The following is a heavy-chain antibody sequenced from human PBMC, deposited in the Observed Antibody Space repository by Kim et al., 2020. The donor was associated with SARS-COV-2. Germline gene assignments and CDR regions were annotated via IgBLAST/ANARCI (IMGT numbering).Heavy chain of an antibody. J-gene: IGHJ6*02. Sequence: LSLTCAASGFTFSSYSMTWVRQAPGKGLEWVSSISSSSSYIYYADSVKGRFTISRDNAKNSLYLQMNSLRAEDTAVYYCASLDINDVDTAMVTGYYYYGMAVWGQGTTVTVSS. CDR3: ASLDINDVDTAMVTGYYYYGMAV. CDR1: GFTFSSYS. D-gene: IGHD5-18*01. CDR2: ISSSSSYI. V-gene: IGHV3-21*01.